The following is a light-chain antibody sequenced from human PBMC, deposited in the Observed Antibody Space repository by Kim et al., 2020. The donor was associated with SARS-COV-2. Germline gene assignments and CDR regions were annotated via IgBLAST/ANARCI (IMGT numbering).Light chain of an antibody. CDR2: DVS. V-gene: IGLV2-14*03. Sequence: QWITISCTGTSSDVGGYNYVSWYQQHPGKAPKFMIYDVSNRPSGVSNRFSGSKSGNTASLTISGLQAEDEADYYCSSYTSSSTLDVFGTGTKVTVL. J-gene: IGLJ1*01. CDR1: SSDVGGYNY. CDR3: SSYTSSSTLDV.